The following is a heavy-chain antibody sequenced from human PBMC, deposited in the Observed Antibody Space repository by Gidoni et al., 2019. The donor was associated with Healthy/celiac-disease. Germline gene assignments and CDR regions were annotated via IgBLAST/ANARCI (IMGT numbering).Heavy chain of an antibody. Sequence: QVQLVASGGGLVQPRWSLRLSSAASSFTISSYGMHWVRQAPGKGLEWVAVIWYDGSNKYYADSVKGRFTISRDNSKNTLYLQMNSLRAEDTAVYYCARDDWNDNHFDYWGQGTLVTVSS. CDR3: ARDDWNDNHFDY. V-gene: IGHV3-33*01. J-gene: IGHJ4*02. CDR1: SFTISSYG. D-gene: IGHD1-1*01. CDR2: IWYDGSNK.